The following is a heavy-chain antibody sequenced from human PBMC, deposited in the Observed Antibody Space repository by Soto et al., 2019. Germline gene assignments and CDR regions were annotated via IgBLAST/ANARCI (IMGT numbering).Heavy chain of an antibody. V-gene: IGHV5-10-1*03. D-gene: IGHD2-15*01. CDR2: IDPSDSYT. Sequence: EVQLVQSGAEVKKPGESLRISCKGSGYSFTNYWISWVRQMPGEGLEWMGRIDPSDSYTNYSPSFQGHVSISVDKSISTAYLQWSSLKASDTALYYCARHGRPGLVLPFDYWGQGTLVIVSS. CDR3: ARHGRPGLVLPFDY. CDR1: GYSFTNYW. J-gene: IGHJ4*02.